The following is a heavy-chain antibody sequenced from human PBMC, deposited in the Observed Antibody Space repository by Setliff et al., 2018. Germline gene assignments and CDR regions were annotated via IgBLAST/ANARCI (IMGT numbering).Heavy chain of an antibody. CDR2: IMPIFGST. J-gene: IGHJ5*02. CDR3: ARDRGGTAIANWFDR. Sequence: SVKVSCKASGGSFSSFSIHWARQAPGQGLEWMGRIMPIFGSTNYAQNFQGRVTITADKSTSTAYMDLSSLRSEDSAVYYCARDRGGTAIANWFDRWGQGTLVTVPQ. D-gene: IGHD2-21*01. CDR1: GGSFSSFS. V-gene: IGHV1-69*08.